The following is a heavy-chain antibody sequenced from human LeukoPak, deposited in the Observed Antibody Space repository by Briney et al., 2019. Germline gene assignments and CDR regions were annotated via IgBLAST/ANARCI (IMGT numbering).Heavy chain of an antibody. D-gene: IGHD1-14*01. CDR1: GFTVSSTY. J-gene: IGHJ6*03. CDR3: ASSAAPPPDTHYYYMNV. CDR2: IYSNGNT. Sequence: GGSLRLSCEASGFTVSSTYMSWVRQAPGKGLEWVSAIYSNGNTYYTDSVKGRFTISRDNSRNTLDLQMDSLRAEDTAVYYCASSAAPPPDTHYYYMNVWGKGTTVTVSS. V-gene: IGHV3-53*01.